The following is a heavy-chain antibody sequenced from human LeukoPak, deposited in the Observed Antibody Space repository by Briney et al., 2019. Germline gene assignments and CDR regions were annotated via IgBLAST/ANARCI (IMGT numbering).Heavy chain of an antibody. D-gene: IGHD1-26*01. CDR1: GGSFSGYY. J-gene: IGHJ4*02. CDR2: INHSGST. CDR3: ARGSVGLLLDY. V-gene: IGHV4-34*01. Sequence: SETLSLTCAVYGGSFSGYYWSWIRQPPGKGLEWIGEINHSGSTNYNPSLKSRVTISVDTSKNQFSLKLSSVTAADTAAYYCARGSVGLLLDYWGQGTLVTVSS.